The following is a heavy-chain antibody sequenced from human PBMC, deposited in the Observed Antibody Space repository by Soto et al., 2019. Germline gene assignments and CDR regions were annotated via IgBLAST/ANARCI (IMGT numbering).Heavy chain of an antibody. D-gene: IGHD2-8*02. J-gene: IGHJ4*02. CDR2: INHSGST. V-gene: IGHV4-34*01. CDR1: GGSFSGYY. CDR3: ARDKITGLFDY. Sequence: SETLSLTCAVYGGSFSGYYWAWIRQPPGTGLEWIGEINHSGSTNYNPSLKGRVTISVDTSKNQFSLKLTSVTAADTAVYYCARDKITGLFDYWGQGTLVTVSS.